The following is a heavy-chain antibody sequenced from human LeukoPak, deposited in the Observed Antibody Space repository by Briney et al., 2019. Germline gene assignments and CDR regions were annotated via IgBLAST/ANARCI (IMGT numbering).Heavy chain of an antibody. CDR1: GYTFTGYY. V-gene: IGHV1-2*06. Sequence: ASVTVSCKASGYTFTGYYMHWVRQAPGQGLEWMGRINPNSGGTNYAQKFQGRVTMTRDTSISTAYMELSRLRSDDTAVYYCARSGSIAVAGRGPRDMWYWGQGTLVTVSS. J-gene: IGHJ4*02. D-gene: IGHD6-19*01. CDR3: ARSGSIAVAGRGPRDMWY. CDR2: INPNSGGT.